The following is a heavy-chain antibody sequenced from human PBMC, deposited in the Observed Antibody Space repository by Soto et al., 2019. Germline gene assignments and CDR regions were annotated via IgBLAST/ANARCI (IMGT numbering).Heavy chain of an antibody. J-gene: IGHJ4*02. CDR2: IHYSGGT. V-gene: IGHV4-39*01. D-gene: IGHD2-8*01. CDR1: GDSIGTTHSY. Sequence: SETLSLTCTVSGDSIGTTHSYWAWIRQSPGKGLEWIGNIHYSGGTYYMPSLRSRVTLSVDTSKDQFSLRLTSVTAEDTAVYYCARHEGNGNVWPLDYWGQGILVTVSS. CDR3: ARHEGNGNVWPLDY.